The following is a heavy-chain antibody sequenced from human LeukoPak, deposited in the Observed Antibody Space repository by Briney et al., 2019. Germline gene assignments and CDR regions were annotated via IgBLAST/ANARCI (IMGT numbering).Heavy chain of an antibody. CDR2: IYYSGST. D-gene: IGHD6-13*01. J-gene: IGHJ5*02. CDR3: ARYRIAAADVFGWFDP. Sequence: SETLSLTCTVSGGSISSYYWSWIRQPPGKGLEWIGYIYYSGSTNYNPSLKSRVTISVDTSKNQFSLKLNSVTAADTAVYYCARYRIAAADVFGWFDPWGQGTLVTVSS. V-gene: IGHV4-59*01. CDR1: GGSISSYY.